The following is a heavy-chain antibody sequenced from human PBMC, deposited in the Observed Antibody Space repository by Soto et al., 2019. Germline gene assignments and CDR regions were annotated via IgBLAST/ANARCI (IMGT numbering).Heavy chain of an antibody. V-gene: IGHV5-10-1*01. J-gene: IGHJ6*02. CDR1: GYSFTSYW. Sequence: GESLKISCKGSGYSFTSYWISWVRQMPWKGLEWMGRIDPSDSYTNYSPSFQGHVTISADKSISTAYLQWSSLKASDTAMYYCVRHVGGSTWIFSGMDVWGQGTTVTVSS. CDR2: IDPSDSYT. CDR3: VRHVGGSTWIFSGMDV. D-gene: IGHD3-16*01.